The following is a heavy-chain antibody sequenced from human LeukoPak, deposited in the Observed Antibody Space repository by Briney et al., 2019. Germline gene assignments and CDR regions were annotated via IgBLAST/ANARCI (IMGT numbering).Heavy chain of an antibody. CDR2: IYYSGST. Sequence: PSETLSLTCTVSGGSISSSSYYWGRIRQPPGKGLEWIGSIYYSGSTNYNPSLKSRVTISVDKSKNQFSLKLSSVTAADTAVYYCARAQTGYSSSWPDDAFDIWGQGTMVTVSS. CDR3: ARAQTGYSSSWPDDAFDI. V-gene: IGHV4-39*07. J-gene: IGHJ3*02. CDR1: GGSISSSSYY. D-gene: IGHD6-13*01.